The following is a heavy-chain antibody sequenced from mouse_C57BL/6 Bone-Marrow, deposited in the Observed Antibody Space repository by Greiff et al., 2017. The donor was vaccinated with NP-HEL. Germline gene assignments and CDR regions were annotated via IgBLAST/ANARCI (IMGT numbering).Heavy chain of an antibody. D-gene: IGHD4-1*01. J-gene: IGHJ4*01. CDR1: GYAFSSSW. Sequence: QVQLQQSGPELVKPGASVKISCKASGYAFSSSWLNWVKQRPGKGLAWIGRIYPGDGATNYNGKFKGKATLTAEKASSTAYMQLSSLTSEDSAVYCCAPNWPNYYARDYWGQGTSVTVSS. CDR3: APNWPNYYARDY. V-gene: IGHV1-82*01. CDR2: IYPGDGAT.